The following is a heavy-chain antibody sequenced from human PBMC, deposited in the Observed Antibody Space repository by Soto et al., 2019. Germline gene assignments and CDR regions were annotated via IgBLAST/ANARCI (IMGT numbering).Heavy chain of an antibody. D-gene: IGHD1-26*01. J-gene: IGHJ6*02. Sequence: QVQLQESGPGLVKPSQTLSLTCTVSGGSISSGDYYWSWIRQPPGKGLEWIGYIYYSGSTYYNPSLKSRVTTSVDTTKNHYSLKLSSVTAADTAVYYCASTTTTQTYYYGMDVWGQGTTVTVSS. CDR3: ASTTTTQTYYYGMDV. CDR1: GGSISSGDYY. CDR2: IYYSGST. V-gene: IGHV4-30-4*01.